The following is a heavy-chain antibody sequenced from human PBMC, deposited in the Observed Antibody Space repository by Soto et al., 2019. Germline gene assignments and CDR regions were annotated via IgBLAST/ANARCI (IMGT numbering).Heavy chain of an antibody. D-gene: IGHD3-22*01. CDR2: IKSKTDGGTT. Sequence: GESLKISCAASGFTFSNAWMSWVRQAPGKGLEWVGRIKSKTDGGTTDYAAPVKGRFTISRDDSKNTLYLQMNSLKTEDTAVYYCTTDGTMIVDIDYWGQGTLVTVSS. V-gene: IGHV3-15*01. CDR1: GFTFSNAW. J-gene: IGHJ4*02. CDR3: TTDGTMIVDIDY.